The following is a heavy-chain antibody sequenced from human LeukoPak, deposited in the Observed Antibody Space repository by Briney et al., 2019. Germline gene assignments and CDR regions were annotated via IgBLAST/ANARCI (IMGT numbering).Heavy chain of an antibody. J-gene: IGHJ5*02. D-gene: IGHD2-2*01. V-gene: IGHV6-1*01. CDR2: TYYRSTWYN. Sequence: SQTLSLTCALPGDSVSSNSVTWNWTRQSPSRGLEWLGRTYYRSTWYNDYAVSVRGRITVNPDTSKNQFSLHLNSVTPEDTAVYYCARRLTQYDCFDPWGQGILVTVSS. CDR1: GDSVSSNSVT. CDR3: ARRLTQYDCFDP.